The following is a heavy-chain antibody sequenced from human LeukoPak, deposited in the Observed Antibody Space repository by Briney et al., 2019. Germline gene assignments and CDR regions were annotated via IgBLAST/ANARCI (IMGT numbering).Heavy chain of an antibody. Sequence: GRSLRLSCAASGFTFSSYGMHWVRQAPGKGLEWVAVIWYDGSNKYYADSVKGRFTIARDNSKNTLYLQMNSLRAEDTAVYYCARVSRYCTNGVCPSDYWGQGTLVTVSS. J-gene: IGHJ4*02. D-gene: IGHD2-8*01. CDR3: ARVSRYCTNGVCPSDY. CDR1: GFTFSSYG. V-gene: IGHV3-33*01. CDR2: IWYDGSNK.